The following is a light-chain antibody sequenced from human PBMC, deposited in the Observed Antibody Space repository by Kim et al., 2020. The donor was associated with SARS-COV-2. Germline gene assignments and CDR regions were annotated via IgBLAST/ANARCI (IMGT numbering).Light chain of an antibody. Sequence: SASVGDRVTITCRASQSVSIWLAWYEQKPGEAPKLLIDKESIVERGVPSRFSGSGSGTEFSLTISSLQPDDFATYYCQQYKTEPWTFGQGTKVDIK. CDR3: QQYKTEPWT. V-gene: IGKV1-5*03. J-gene: IGKJ1*01. CDR1: QSVSIW. CDR2: KES.